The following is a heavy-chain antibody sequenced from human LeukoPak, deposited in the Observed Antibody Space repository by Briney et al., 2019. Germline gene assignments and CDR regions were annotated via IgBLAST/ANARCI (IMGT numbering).Heavy chain of an antibody. D-gene: IGHD6-13*01. Sequence: GASVKVSCKASGYTFTSYGISWVRQAPGQGLEWMGWMNPNSGNTGYAQKFQGRVTMTRNTSISTAYMELSSLRSEDTAVYYCARGKAAAGSDYWGQETLVTVSS. CDR1: GYTFTSYG. CDR3: ARGKAAAGSDY. J-gene: IGHJ4*02. CDR2: MNPNSGNT. V-gene: IGHV1-8*02.